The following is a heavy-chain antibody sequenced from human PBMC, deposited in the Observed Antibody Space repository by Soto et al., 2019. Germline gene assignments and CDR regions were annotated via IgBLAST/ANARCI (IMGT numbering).Heavy chain of an antibody. CDR1: GGTFSSYA. CDR3: AVQLDYYDSSGPFDY. V-gene: IGHV1-69*12. D-gene: IGHD3-22*01. J-gene: IGHJ4*02. CDR2: IIPIFGTA. Sequence: QVQLVQSGAEVKKPGSSVKVSCKASGGTFSSYAISWVRQAPGQGLEWMGGIIPIFGTANYAQKVQGRVTITADESTSTAYMELSSLRSDDTAVYYCAVQLDYYDSSGPFDYWGQGTLVTVSS.